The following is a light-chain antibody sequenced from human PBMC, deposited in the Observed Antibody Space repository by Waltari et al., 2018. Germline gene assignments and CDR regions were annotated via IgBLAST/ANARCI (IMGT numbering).Light chain of an antibody. Sequence: EIVLTQSPGTLSLSPGERVTLSCRASQSVSRALAWYQQTPGQAPRLLIYGASSRATGSPDRFSGSGSGTDFSLTISRLEPEEFAVYYCQHYVRLPVTFGQGTKVEIK. CDR2: GAS. CDR3: QHYVRLPVT. CDR1: QSVSRA. J-gene: IGKJ1*01. V-gene: IGKV3-20*01.